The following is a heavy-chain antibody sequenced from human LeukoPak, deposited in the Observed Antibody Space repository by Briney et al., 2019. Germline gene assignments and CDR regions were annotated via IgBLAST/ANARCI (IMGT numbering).Heavy chain of an antibody. J-gene: IGHJ4*02. Sequence: SETLSLTCTVSGGSISSSSYYRGWIRQPPGKGLEWIGSIYYSGSTYYNPSLKSRVTISVDTSKNQFSLKLSSVTAADTAVYYCARHRYSSSWYFDYWGQGTPVTVSS. CDR1: GGSISSSSYY. CDR3: ARHRYSSSWYFDY. V-gene: IGHV4-39*01. CDR2: IYYSGST. D-gene: IGHD6-13*01.